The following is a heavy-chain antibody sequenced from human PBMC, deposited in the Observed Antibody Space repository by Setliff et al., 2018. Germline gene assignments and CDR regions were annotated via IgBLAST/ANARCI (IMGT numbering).Heavy chain of an antibody. Sequence: SETLSLTCTVSGGSISSGSFYWSWIRQPAGKGLEWIGHIYTSGSTNYNPSLKTRVTISVDTSKNQFSLKLSPVTAADTAVYYCARDVYLYDSSGYYYEMAQWYFDLWGRGTLVTVSS. CDR1: GGSISSGSFY. J-gene: IGHJ2*01. CDR2: IYTSGST. D-gene: IGHD3-22*01. V-gene: IGHV4-61*09. CDR3: ARDVYLYDSSGYYYEMAQWYFDL.